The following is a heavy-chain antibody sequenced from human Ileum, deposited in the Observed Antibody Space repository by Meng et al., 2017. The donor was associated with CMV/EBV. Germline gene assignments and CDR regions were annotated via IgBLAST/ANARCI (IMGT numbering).Heavy chain of an antibody. J-gene: IGHJ4*02. V-gene: IGHV3-7*01. CDR2: TNEDGSDK. CDR1: GSSFSNSW. CDR3: ASTGPLYGLYFCY. D-gene: IGHD2-8*01. Sequence: GGSRRLSGAASGSSFSNSWMIWVRRAPGKGLEWVAKTNEDGSDKYYVDSVKGRFPIFRDNAKNSVYLQMNSLRAEDTAVYYCASTGPLYGLYFCYWGQGTLVTVSS.